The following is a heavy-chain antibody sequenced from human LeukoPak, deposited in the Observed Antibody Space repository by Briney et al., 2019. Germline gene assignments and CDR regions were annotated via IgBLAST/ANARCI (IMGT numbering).Heavy chain of an antibody. CDR1: GGSISSGDYY. CDR2: IYYSGST. Sequence: SETLSLTCAVSGGSISSGDYYWSWIRQPPGKGLEWIGYIYYSGSTYYNPSLKSRVTISVDTSKNQFSLKLSSVTAADTAVYYCATRSTSGGAFDIWGQGTMVTVSS. CDR3: ATRSTSGGAFDI. V-gene: IGHV4-30-4*01. J-gene: IGHJ3*02. D-gene: IGHD2-2*01.